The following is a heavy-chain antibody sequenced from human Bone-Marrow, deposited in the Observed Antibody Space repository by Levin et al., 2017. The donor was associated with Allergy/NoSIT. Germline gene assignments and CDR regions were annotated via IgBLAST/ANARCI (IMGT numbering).Heavy chain of an antibody. D-gene: IGHD3-10*01. V-gene: IGHV3-7*04. Sequence: QRGESLKISCAASGFTFSRYWMSWVRQAPGKGLEWVANINQGGSEKYYVDSVKGRFTISRDNAKNSLYLQMNSLGVEDTAVYYCARYIDYGSGSYGEFDYWGQGILVTVSS. CDR3: ARYIDYGSGSYGEFDY. CDR2: INQGGSEK. J-gene: IGHJ4*02. CDR1: GFTFSRYW.